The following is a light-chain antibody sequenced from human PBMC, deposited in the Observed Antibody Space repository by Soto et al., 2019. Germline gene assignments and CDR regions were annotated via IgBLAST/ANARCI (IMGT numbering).Light chain of an antibody. V-gene: IGKV1-39*01. J-gene: IGKJ5*01. CDR3: QQSYSTPYL. CDR1: QSIGKH. Sequence: DIQMTQSPSSLSVSVGDRVTITCRASQSIGKHLNWYQQKPGKAPKLLIYAASSLQSGVPSRFSGSGSGTDFTLTISSLQPEDFATYYCQQSYSTPYLFGQGTRLEIK. CDR2: AAS.